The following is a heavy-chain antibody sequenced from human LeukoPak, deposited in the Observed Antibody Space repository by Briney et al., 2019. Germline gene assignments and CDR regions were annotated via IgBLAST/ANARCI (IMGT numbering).Heavy chain of an antibody. CDR1: GGSTSNYY. CDR2: IYTSGST. D-gene: IGHD2-21*01. J-gene: IGHJ5*02. Sequence: SETLSLTCTVSGGSTSNYYWSWIRQPAGEGLEWIGRIYTSGSTNYNPSLKSRVTISVDTSKNQFSLRLNSVTAADTAVYYCARGGAYGRFDPWGQGTLVTVSS. V-gene: IGHV4-4*07. CDR3: ARGGAYGRFDP.